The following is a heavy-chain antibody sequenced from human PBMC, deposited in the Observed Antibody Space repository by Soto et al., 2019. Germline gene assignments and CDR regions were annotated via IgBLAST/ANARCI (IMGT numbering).Heavy chain of an antibody. CDR2: ISYDGSNK. CDR3: AKSASWFGEFGGDSSFFDY. J-gene: IGHJ4*02. V-gene: IGHV3-30*18. CDR1: GFTFSNYG. D-gene: IGHD3-10*01. Sequence: GGSLRLSFAASGFTFSNYGMHWVRQAPGKGLEWVAVISYDGSNKYYADSVKGRFTISRDNSKNTLYLQMNSLRAEDTAVYYCAKSASWFGEFGGDSSFFDYWGQGTLVTVYS.